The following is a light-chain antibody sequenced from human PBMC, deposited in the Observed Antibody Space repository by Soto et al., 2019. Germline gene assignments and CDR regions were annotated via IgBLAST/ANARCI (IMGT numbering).Light chain of an antibody. CDR1: QISSSY. CDR3: QQYGYTPIT. Sequence: IKMTHSPSSLSASVGDRVTITCRTRQISSSYLNWYQQKPGKAPRLLIYAASSMHSGVPSRFSGSGSGTDFTLTISRLEPEDFAAYYCQQYGYTPITFGQGTRLEIK. J-gene: IGKJ5*01. V-gene: IGKV1-39*02. CDR2: AAS.